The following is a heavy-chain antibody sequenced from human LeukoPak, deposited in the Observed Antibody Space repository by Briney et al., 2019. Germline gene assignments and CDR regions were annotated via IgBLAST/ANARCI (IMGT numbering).Heavy chain of an antibody. Sequence: SETLSLTCTVSGGSISSGGHSWSWVRQPPGKGLEWIGYIYSSGNTIYNPSLKSRVTISVDTSKNQFSLKLSSVTAADTAVYYCVRDRELTYWGQGTLVTVSS. J-gene: IGHJ4*02. CDR2: IYSSGNT. V-gene: IGHV4-61*08. CDR3: VRDRELTY. D-gene: IGHD1-26*01. CDR1: GGSISSGGHS.